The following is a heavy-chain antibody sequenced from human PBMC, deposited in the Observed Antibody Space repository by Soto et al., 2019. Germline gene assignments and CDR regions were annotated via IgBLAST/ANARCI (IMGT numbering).Heavy chain of an antibody. Sequence: GGSLRLSCAASGFTFSSYGMHWVRQAPGKGLEWVAVIWYDGSNKYYADSVKGRFTISRDNSKNTLYLQMNSLRAEDTAVYYCARGGLDYYDSSGYEEFDPWGQGTLVTVSS. J-gene: IGHJ5*02. CDR1: GFTFSSYG. V-gene: IGHV3-33*01. CDR2: IWYDGSNK. CDR3: ARGGLDYYDSSGYEEFDP. D-gene: IGHD3-22*01.